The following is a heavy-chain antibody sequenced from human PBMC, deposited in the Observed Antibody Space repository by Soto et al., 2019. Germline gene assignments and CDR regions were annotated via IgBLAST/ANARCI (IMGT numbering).Heavy chain of an antibody. CDR3: ARSYYYDSSGYYYYGMDV. CDR2: IGAYNGNT. CDR1: GYTFTSYG. Sequence: ASVKVSCKASGYTFTSYGISWVRQAPGQGLEWMGWIGAYNGNTNYAQKLHGRVTMTTDTSTSTAYMELRSLRSDDTAVYYCARSYYYDSSGYYYYGMDVWGQGTTVTVSS. D-gene: IGHD3-22*01. J-gene: IGHJ6*02. V-gene: IGHV1-18*01.